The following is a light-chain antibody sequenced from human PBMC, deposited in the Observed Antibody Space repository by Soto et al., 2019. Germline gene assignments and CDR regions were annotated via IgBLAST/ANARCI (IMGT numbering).Light chain of an antibody. CDR2: RVS. CDR1: QSLVNSDGTTY. Sequence: DVVMTQSPLSLPVTVGQSASISCRSSQSLVNSDGTTYLSWLQQRPGHSPRRLVYRVSNRDSGVPDRFSGSGSGSDFTPKISRVEAEDVGVYYCMQGTHWPRTFGQGTKLEI. V-gene: IGKV2-30*01. CDR3: MQGTHWPRT. J-gene: IGKJ2*01.